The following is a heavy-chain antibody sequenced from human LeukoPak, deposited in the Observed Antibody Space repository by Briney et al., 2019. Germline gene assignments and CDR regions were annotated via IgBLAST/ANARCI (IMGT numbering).Heavy chain of an antibody. V-gene: IGHV1-2*02. CDR1: GYTFTSYY. Sequence: GASVKLSCTASGYTFTSYYLSWVRQAPGQGLEWMGCIKPNSGGTNYAQKFQGRLTMTRDTSISTAYMELSRLRSDDTAVYYCARRCSSTSCTNAFDIWGQGTMVTVSS. CDR2: IKPNSGGT. D-gene: IGHD2-2*01. J-gene: IGHJ3*02. CDR3: ARRCSSTSCTNAFDI.